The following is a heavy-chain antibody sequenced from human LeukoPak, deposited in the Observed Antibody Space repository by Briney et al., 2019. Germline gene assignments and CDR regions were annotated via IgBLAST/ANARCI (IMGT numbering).Heavy chain of an antibody. Sequence: SETLSLTCTVSGGSISSSSYYWGWIRQSPGKGLEWIGSIYYSGSTYYNPSLKSRVTISVDTSKNQFSLKLSSVTAADTAVYYCARVNKFGELYFDYWGQGTLVTVSS. CDR1: GGSISSSSYY. CDR2: IYYSGST. V-gene: IGHV4-39*01. CDR3: ARVNKFGELYFDY. D-gene: IGHD3-10*01. J-gene: IGHJ4*02.